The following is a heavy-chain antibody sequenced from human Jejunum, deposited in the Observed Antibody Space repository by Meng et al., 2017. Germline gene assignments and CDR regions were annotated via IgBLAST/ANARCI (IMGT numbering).Heavy chain of an antibody. CDR3: ALGAAAFHFDY. Sequence: GQLGESGGGLIQPGGSLRLPCAASGFTFSNYDMTWVRQAPGKGLEWVSTISGGVGGTYYADSVKGRFTISRDNSRNTLYLQMNSLRAEDTAVYYCALGAAAFHFDYWGQGTLVTVSS. D-gene: IGHD6-13*01. CDR2: ISGGVGGT. CDR1: GFTFSNYD. V-gene: IGHV3-23*04. J-gene: IGHJ4*02.